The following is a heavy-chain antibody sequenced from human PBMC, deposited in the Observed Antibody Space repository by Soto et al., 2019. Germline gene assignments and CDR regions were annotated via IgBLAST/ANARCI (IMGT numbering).Heavy chain of an antibody. CDR3: ARHRKYYDILTGYYIPSHMDV. Sequence: PSETLSLTCTVSGGSISRSNWWSWVRQPPGKGLECIGEIYHSGGTNYNPSLRSRAIISMDKSKNQFSLKLSSVTAADTAVYYCARHRKYYDILTGYYIPSHMDVWGQGTTVT. CDR2: IYHSGGT. V-gene: IGHV4-4*02. CDR1: GGSISRSNW. D-gene: IGHD3-9*01. J-gene: IGHJ6*02.